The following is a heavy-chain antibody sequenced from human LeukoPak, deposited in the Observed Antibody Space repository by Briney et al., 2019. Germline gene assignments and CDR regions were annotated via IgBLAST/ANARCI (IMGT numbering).Heavy chain of an antibody. CDR3: ARARGSIAARPGYFQH. Sequence: LRLSCAASGFTFSSYAMHWVRQAPGKGLEWVAVISYDGSNKYYADSVKGRFTISRDNSKNTLYLQMNSLRAEDTAVYYCARARGSIAARPGYFQHWGQGTLVTVSS. V-gene: IGHV3-30*01. J-gene: IGHJ1*01. D-gene: IGHD6-6*01. CDR1: GFTFSSYA. CDR2: ISYDGSNK.